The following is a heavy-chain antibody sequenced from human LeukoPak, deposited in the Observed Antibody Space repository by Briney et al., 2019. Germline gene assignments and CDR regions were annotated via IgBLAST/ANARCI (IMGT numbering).Heavy chain of an antibody. Sequence: GTSLRHSCAASGFTFSHYAMHWVRQAPGKGLEWVSFISYDGSNEYYADSVKGRLTTSRDNSKNTLYLQINSLRAEDTAVYYCAKGGGNDYYGMAVWGQGTTVTVSS. V-gene: IGHV3-30-3*01. D-gene: IGHD6-25*01. CDR2: ISYDGSNE. J-gene: IGHJ6*02. CDR3: AKGGGNDYYGMAV. CDR1: GFTFSHYA.